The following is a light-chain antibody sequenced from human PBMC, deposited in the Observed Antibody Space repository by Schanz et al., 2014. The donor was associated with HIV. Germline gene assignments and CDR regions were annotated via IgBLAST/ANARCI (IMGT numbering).Light chain of an antibody. CDR2: RNN. CDR3: QSYDSSLTVV. Sequence: QSVLTQPPSASGTPGQRVTISCSGSSSNIGSNYVYWYQQFPGTAPKLLIYRNNLRPSGVPDRFSGSRSGTSASLAITGLQAEDEADYYCQSYDSSLTVVFGGGTKLTVL. J-gene: IGLJ2*01. V-gene: IGLV1-47*01. CDR1: SSNIGSNY.